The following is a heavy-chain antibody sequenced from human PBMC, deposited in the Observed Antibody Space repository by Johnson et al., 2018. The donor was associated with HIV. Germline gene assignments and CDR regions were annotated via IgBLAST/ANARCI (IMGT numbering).Heavy chain of an antibody. Sequence: EVQLVESGGGVVQTGGSLRLSCAASGFTVSSNYMSWVRQAPGKGLEWVSGINWNGGSTGYADSVKGRFTISRDNSYNTLYLQMNSLRAEDTAVYYCAKVFSSWPPDSRDAFDIWGQGTMVIVSS. CDR2: INWNGGST. D-gene: IGHD3-22*01. V-gene: IGHV3-66*02. CDR3: AKVFSSWPPDSRDAFDI. J-gene: IGHJ3*02. CDR1: GFTVSSNY.